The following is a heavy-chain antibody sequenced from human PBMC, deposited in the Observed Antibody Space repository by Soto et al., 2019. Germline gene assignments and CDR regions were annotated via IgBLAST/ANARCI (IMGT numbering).Heavy chain of an antibody. CDR3: ARLVVGGGLAWYFDS. J-gene: IGHJ4*01. CDR1: GGSISSSSYY. D-gene: IGHD3-16*01. CDR2: IYYSGST. V-gene: IGHV4-39*01. Sequence: QLQLQESGPGLVKPSETLSLTCTVSGGSISSSSYYWGWIRQPPGKGLEWIGSIYYSGSTYYNPSLKSRVTIPVDTSKTQFSLKLSSVTAEDPAVYSCARLVVGGGLAWYFDSWGQEPWSPSPQ.